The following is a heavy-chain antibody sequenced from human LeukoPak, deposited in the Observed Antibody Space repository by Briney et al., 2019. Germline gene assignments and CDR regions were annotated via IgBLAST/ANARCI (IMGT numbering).Heavy chain of an antibody. Sequence: PSETLSLTCTVSGGSMSPYHWGWIRQPPGKGLEWTGYIYYRGSTNYNPSLKSRVTISVDTSKNQFSLKLSSVTAADTAIYYCARAVSGRFDYWGQGILVTVSS. J-gene: IGHJ4*02. CDR2: IYYRGST. CDR3: ARAVSGRFDY. CDR1: GGSMSPYH. D-gene: IGHD6-19*01. V-gene: IGHV4-59*08.